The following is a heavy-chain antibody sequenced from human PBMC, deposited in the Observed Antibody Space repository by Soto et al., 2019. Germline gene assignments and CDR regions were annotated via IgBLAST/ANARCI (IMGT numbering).Heavy chain of an antibody. CDR3: ARGGYAASGYY. D-gene: IGHD3-22*01. J-gene: IGHJ4*02. V-gene: IGHV3-9*01. CDR1: GFTFDDYA. Sequence: EVQLVESGGGLVQPGRSLRLSCAASGFTFDDYAMHWVRQAPGKGLEWVSGISWNSGSIGYADSVKGRFTISRDNAKNSLYLQMNSLRAEDTAVYYCARGGYAASGYYWGQGTLVTVSS. CDR2: ISWNSGSI.